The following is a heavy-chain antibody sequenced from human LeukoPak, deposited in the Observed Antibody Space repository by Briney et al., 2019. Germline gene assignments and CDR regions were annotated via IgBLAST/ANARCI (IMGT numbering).Heavy chain of an antibody. D-gene: IGHD2-15*01. CDR1: GFTFSSNA. CDR3: AKNVVRTFDY. Sequence: GGSLRLSCVASGFTFSSNAMSWVRQAPGKGLEWVSTISGSGVTTYSADSVKGRLVISRDNSKNTLYLQMSSLRAEDTAVYYCAKNVVRTFDYWGLGTLVTVSS. V-gene: IGHV3-23*01. CDR2: ISGSGVTT. J-gene: IGHJ4*02.